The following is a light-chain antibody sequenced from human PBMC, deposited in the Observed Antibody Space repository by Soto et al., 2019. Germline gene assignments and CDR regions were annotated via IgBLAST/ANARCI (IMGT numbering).Light chain of an antibody. Sequence: QSVLTQPASVSGSPGQSITVSCTGTSNDVGAYKFVSWYQHHPGKAPKLLLYEVNNRPTGVSNRFSGSKSDNTASLTISGLQAEDEADYFCASYTSSGTYVLFGGGTKLTGL. J-gene: IGLJ2*01. CDR1: SNDVGAYKF. V-gene: IGLV2-14*01. CDR3: ASYTSSGTYVL. CDR2: EVN.